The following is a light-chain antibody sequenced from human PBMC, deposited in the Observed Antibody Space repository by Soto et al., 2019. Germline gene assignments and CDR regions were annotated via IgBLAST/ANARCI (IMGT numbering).Light chain of an antibody. Sequence: EIVLTQSPGTLSLSPGERATLSCRASQSVAKNYLAWYQQEPGQAPRLLIYDASKRATGIPDRFSGSGSGTDFTLTISRLEPDEFAVYYSRQYASSPHTFGQGTNVELK. V-gene: IGKV3-20*01. CDR3: RQYASSPHT. J-gene: IGKJ1*01. CDR1: QSVAKNY. CDR2: DAS.